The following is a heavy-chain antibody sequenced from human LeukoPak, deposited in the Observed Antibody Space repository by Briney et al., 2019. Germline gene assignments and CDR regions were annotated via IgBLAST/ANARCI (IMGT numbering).Heavy chain of an antibody. Sequence: GGSLRLSCAASGFTFSDAWMNWVRLAPGKGLGWVGRIKSRNRGETVDYAAPVKGRFTISRDDSKTTVYLQMNSLKTEDTAIYYCTTDGSTTLSNTFDYWGQGTLVDVSS. CDR2: IKSRNRGETV. J-gene: IGHJ4*02. D-gene: IGHD1-26*01. V-gene: IGHV3-15*01. CDR1: GFTFSDAW. CDR3: TTDGSTTLSNTFDY.